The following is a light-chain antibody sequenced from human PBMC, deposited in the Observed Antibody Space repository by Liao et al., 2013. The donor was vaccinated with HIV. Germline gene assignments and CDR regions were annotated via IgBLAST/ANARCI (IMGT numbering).Light chain of an antibody. Sequence: SHVLTQPPSVSVAPGKTAKITCGGYSIGTKSVHWYHQKPGQAPVLVIYFDSDRPPGIPERFSGANSGNTATLTISGTQAMDEADYYCQAWDSSTAAVFGGGTKLTVL. CDR3: QAWDSSTAAV. J-gene: IGLJ2*01. CDR2: FDS. V-gene: IGLV3-21*01. CDR1: SIGTKS.